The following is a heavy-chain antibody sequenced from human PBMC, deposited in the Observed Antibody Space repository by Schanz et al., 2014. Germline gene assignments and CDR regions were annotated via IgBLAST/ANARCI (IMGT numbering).Heavy chain of an antibody. CDR3: ARESVSRTRLFDP. CDR2: INPNSGGT. V-gene: IGHV1-2*06. D-gene: IGHD3-3*01. J-gene: IGHJ5*02. Sequence: QVQLVQSGAEVKKPGASVKVSCKASGYRFTSYSMYWVRQAPGQGLEWMGRINPNSGGTNYAQKFQGRVTMTRDTSISTAYMELRRLRSDDTAVYYCARESVSRTRLFDPWGQGTLVTVSS. CDR1: GYRFTSYS.